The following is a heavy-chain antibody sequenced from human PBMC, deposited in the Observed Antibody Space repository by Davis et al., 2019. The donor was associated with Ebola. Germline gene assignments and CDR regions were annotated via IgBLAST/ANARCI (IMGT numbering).Heavy chain of an antibody. CDR1: GYTFTGYY. V-gene: IGHV1-2*02. Sequence: ASVKVSCKASGYTFTGYYMHWVRQAPGQGLEWMGWINPNSGGTNYAQKFQGRVTMTRDTSISTAYMELSRLRSDDTAVYYCARGTALVVPAAKSRRCWFDPWGQGTLVTVSS. J-gene: IGHJ5*02. CDR3: ARGTALVVPAAKSRRCWFDP. CDR2: INPNSGGT. D-gene: IGHD2-2*01.